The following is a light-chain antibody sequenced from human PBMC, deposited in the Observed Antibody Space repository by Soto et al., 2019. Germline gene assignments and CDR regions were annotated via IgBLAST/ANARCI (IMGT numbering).Light chain of an antibody. CDR2: GNS. Sequence: QSVLTQPPSVSGAPGQRVTISCTGSSSNIGAGYDVHWYQQLPGTAPKLLIYGNSNRPSGVPDRFSGSKSGTSASLAITGLQAVDEADYYCQSYDRSLSSWVFGGGTKLTVL. CDR1: SSNIGAGYD. J-gene: IGLJ3*02. V-gene: IGLV1-40*01. CDR3: QSYDRSLSSWV.